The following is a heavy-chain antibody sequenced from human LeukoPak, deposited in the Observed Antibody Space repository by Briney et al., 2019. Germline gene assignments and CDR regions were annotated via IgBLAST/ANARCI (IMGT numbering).Heavy chain of an antibody. CDR1: GFTFSDYA. CDR3: QTSLSKWSNFDY. V-gene: IGHV3-30*14. D-gene: IGHD2-8*01. CDR2: TSYHGTDK. Sequence: GRSLRLSCAASGFTFSDYAMHWVRQAPGKGLEWVAVTSYHGTDKYYADSVKGRFTISRDNSKNTLYLQMSSLRAEDTAVYYCQTSLSKWSNFDYWGQGTLVTVSS. J-gene: IGHJ4*02.